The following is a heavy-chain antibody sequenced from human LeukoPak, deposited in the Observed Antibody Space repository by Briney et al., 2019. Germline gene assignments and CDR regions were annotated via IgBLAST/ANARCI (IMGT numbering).Heavy chain of an antibody. CDR1: GLTFSGLT. CDR2: ITSEGGST. CDR3: ARAPRWQQLIPGYFDQ. J-gene: IGHJ4*02. Sequence: GGSLKPSSVGFGLTFSGLTRHWARQAPGKGLGYVSAITSEGGSTFYAALWKGRFPIPRDNSKNTLYLQMGSLRVEDMAVYYRARAPRWQQLIPGYFDQWGQGTLVTVSS. D-gene: IGHD6-13*01. V-gene: IGHV3-64*02.